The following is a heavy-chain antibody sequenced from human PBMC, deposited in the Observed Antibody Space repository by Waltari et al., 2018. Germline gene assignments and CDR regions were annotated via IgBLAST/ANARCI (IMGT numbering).Heavy chain of an antibody. V-gene: IGHV4-59*01. D-gene: IGHD3-3*01. Sequence: QVQLQESAPGLMKPSETLSPTCSVSGDSISSFYWRWIRQPPGKGLEWIGYIYYNGTTNYNTSLKSRLTISVDTSKNKFSLKLNSVTAADTAVYYCARGRYDFWSGFCGPFDYWGQGALVTVSS. CDR1: GDSISSFY. CDR2: IYYNGTT. J-gene: IGHJ4*02. CDR3: ARGRYDFWSGFCGPFDY.